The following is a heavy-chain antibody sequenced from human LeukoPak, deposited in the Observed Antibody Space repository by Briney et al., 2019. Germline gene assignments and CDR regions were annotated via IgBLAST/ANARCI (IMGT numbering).Heavy chain of an antibody. CDR3: ARDSYYDFWSGYSHFDY. CDR1: GFTLSSYS. J-gene: IGHJ4*02. Sequence: GGSLRLSCAASGFTLSSYSMNWVRQAPGKGLEWVSSISSSSSYIYYADSVKGRFTISRDNAKNSLYLQMNSLRAEDTAVYYCARDSYYDFWSGYSHFDYWGQGTLVTVSS. CDR2: ISSSSSYI. V-gene: IGHV3-21*01. D-gene: IGHD3-3*01.